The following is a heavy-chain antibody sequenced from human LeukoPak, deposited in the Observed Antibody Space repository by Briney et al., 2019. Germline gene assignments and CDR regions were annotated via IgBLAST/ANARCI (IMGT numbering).Heavy chain of an antibody. D-gene: IGHD6-19*01. V-gene: IGHV4-59*01. J-gene: IGHJ4*02. CDR1: GGSISSYY. CDR3: ARVDPGWAFDY. Sequence: PSETLSLTCTVSGGSISSYYWSWIRQPPGKGLEWIGYIYYSGSTNYNPSLKSRVTISVDTSKNQFSLKLSSVTAADTAVYYCARVDPGWAFDYWGQGTLVTVSS. CDR2: IYYSGST.